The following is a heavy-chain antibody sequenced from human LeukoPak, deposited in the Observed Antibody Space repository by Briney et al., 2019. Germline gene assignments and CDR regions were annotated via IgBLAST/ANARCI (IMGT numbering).Heavy chain of an antibody. CDR2: ISDSGDT. Sequence: PSETLSLTCTLSGGSLTSRYWGGIRQPPGKGLEGIGSISDSGDTNYNPPLKSRITISVDTSKNQFSLKLNSVTAADTAVYYCARGAKEGSWTRSFDPWGQGILVTVSS. J-gene: IGHJ5*02. CDR1: GGSLTSRY. V-gene: IGHV4-59*11. CDR3: ARGAKEGSWTRSFDP. D-gene: IGHD3/OR15-3a*01.